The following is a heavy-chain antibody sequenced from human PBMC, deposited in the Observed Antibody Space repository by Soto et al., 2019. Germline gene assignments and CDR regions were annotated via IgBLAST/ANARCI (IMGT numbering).Heavy chain of an antibody. CDR1: GGSISSYY. J-gene: IGHJ5*02. CDR3: ARGRAGTNYDFWSGLGVRYNWFDP. V-gene: IGHV4-59*01. CDR2: IYYSGST. D-gene: IGHD3-3*01. Sequence: SETLSLTCTVSGGSISSYYWSWIRQPPGKGLEWIGYIYYSGSTNYNPSLKSRVTISVDTSKNQFSLKLSSVTAADTAVYYCARGRAGTNYDFWSGLGVRYNWFDPWGQGTLVTVSS.